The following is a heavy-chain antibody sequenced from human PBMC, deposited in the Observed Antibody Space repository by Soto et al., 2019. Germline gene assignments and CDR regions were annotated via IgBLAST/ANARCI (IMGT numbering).Heavy chain of an antibody. J-gene: IGHJ5*02. CDR3: ARVPNSDASNWFDP. CDR2: ISAYNGNT. V-gene: IGHV1-18*01. CDR1: GYTFTSYG. Sequence: ASVKVSCKASGYTFTSYGISWVRQAPGQGLEWMGWISAYNGNTNYAQKLQGRVTMTTDTSTSTAYMELRSLRFDDTAVYYCARVPNSDASNWFDPWGQGTLVTVSS. D-gene: IGHD3-10*01.